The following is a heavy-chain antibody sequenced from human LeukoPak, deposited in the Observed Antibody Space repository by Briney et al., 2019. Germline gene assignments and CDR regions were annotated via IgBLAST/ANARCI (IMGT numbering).Heavy chain of an antibody. CDR3: AKDERGYYKSFDY. CDR1: GFTFNHYA. J-gene: IGHJ4*02. Sequence: GGSLRLSCAASGFTFNHYAMNWVRQAPGKGLEWVSSTSGSGINTYYADSVKGRFTISRDNSKNTLYLQMNSLRAEDTAVYYCAKDERGYYKSFDYWGQGTLVTVSS. D-gene: IGHD3-3*01. CDR2: TSGSGINT. V-gene: IGHV3-23*01.